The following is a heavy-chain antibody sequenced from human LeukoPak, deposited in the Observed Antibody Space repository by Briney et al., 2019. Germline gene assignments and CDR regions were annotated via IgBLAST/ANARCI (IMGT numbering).Heavy chain of an antibody. CDR1: GYTLTELS. CDR3: ARDSRRWYLAGVLAAVY. J-gene: IGHJ4*02. D-gene: IGHD6-13*01. V-gene: IGHV1-24*01. Sequence: GASVKVSCKVSGYTLTELSMHWVRQAPGKGLEWMGGFDPEDGETIYAQKFQGRVTMTRDTSISTAYMELSRLRSDDTAVYYCARDSRRWYLAGVLAAVYWGQGTLVTVSS. CDR2: FDPEDGET.